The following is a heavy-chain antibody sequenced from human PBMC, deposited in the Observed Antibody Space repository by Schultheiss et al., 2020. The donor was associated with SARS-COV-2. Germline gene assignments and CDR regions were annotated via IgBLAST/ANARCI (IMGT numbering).Heavy chain of an antibody. Sequence: SCAASGFTFSSYEMNWVRQAPGKGLEWVSYISSSGSTIYYADSVKGRFTISRDNAKNSLYLQMNSLRAEDTAVYYCARDSPTVTTYYYYGMDVWGQGTTVTVSS. CDR1: GFTFSSYE. J-gene: IGHJ6*02. V-gene: IGHV3-48*03. CDR2: ISSSGSTI. CDR3: ARDSPTVTTYYYYGMDV. D-gene: IGHD4-11*01.